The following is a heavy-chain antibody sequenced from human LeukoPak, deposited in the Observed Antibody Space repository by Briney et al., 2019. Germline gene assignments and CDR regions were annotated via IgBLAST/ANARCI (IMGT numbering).Heavy chain of an antibody. J-gene: IGHJ4*02. Sequence: PSETLSLTCTVSGGSINSYYWSWIRQPAGKGLEWIGRIYTSGSTNYNPSLKSRVTMSVDTSKNQFSLKLSSVTAADTAVHYCARGGYSYGYSFDYWGQGTLVTVSS. V-gene: IGHV4-4*07. CDR1: GGSINSYY. CDR3: ARGGYSYGYSFDY. D-gene: IGHD5-18*01. CDR2: IYTSGST.